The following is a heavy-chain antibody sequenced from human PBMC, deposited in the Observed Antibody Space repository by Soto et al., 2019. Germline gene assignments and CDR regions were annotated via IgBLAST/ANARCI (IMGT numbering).Heavy chain of an antibody. CDR2: VYYTGST. J-gene: IGHJ4*02. Sequence: PXGTPSLTCSVSGGSVSGSYWSWIRQSPGKGLEWLGYVYYTGSTNYSPSLRSRVSISVDTSKNEFSLRLSSVTAADTAVYFCARSVAVPGAHIDYWGQGTQVTVSS. CDR1: GGSVSGSY. V-gene: IGHV4-59*02. D-gene: IGHD6-19*01. CDR3: ARSVAVPGAHIDY.